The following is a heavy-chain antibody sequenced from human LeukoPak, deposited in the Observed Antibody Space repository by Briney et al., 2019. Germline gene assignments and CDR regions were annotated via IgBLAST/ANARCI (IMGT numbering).Heavy chain of an antibody. Sequence: SETLSLTCTVSGYSISSGYYWGWIRQPPGKGLEWIGEINHSVSTNYNPSHKSRVTISVDTSKKQFSLNLSSVTAADTAVYYCARVVSDSADSGYDYYSSYYMDVWGKGTTVTISS. V-gene: IGHV4-38-2*02. CDR2: INHSVST. D-gene: IGHD5-12*01. CDR3: ARVVSDSADSGYDYYSSYYMDV. J-gene: IGHJ6*03. CDR1: GYSISSGYY.